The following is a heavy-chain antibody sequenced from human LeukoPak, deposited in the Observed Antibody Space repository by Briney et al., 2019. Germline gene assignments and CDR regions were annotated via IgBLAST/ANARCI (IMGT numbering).Heavy chain of an antibody. Sequence: PGGSLRLSCAASGFTFSDYWMHWVRQAPGKGLVWIAHIKTDGSSTKYADSVQGRFTISRDNAKNSLYLQMNSLRAEDTAVYYCATMTTVTTGAFDIWGQGTMVTVSS. D-gene: IGHD4-17*01. CDR3: ATMTTVTTGAFDI. V-gene: IGHV3-74*01. CDR2: IKTDGSST. CDR1: GFTFSDYW. J-gene: IGHJ3*02.